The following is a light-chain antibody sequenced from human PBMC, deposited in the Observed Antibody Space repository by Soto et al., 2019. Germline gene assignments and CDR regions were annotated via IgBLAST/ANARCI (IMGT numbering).Light chain of an antibody. CDR2: GAS. CDR3: QQYNNWPPGT. CDR1: QSVSSN. J-gene: IGKJ1*01. Sequence: EIVMTQSPATLSVSPGDTATLSCRASQSVSSNLAWYQQKPGQAPRLLISGASTRATGIPARFSGSGSGTEFTLTISSLQSEDFAVYCCQQYNNWPPGTFGEGTKVEI. V-gene: IGKV3-15*01.